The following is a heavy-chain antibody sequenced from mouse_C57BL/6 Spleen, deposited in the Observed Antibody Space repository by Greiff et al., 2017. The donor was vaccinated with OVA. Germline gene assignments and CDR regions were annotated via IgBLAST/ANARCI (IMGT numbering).Heavy chain of an antibody. Sequence: QVQLQQPGAELVKPGASVKLSCKASGYTFTSYWMQWVKQRPGQGLEWIGGIDPSDGYTNYNQKFKGKATLTADTSSSTAYMQLSSLTSEDSAVYSCAREKVTAVFDYWGQGTTLTVSS. CDR2: IDPSDGYT. J-gene: IGHJ2*01. CDR3: AREKVTAVFDY. V-gene: IGHV1-50*01. D-gene: IGHD1-1*01. CDR1: GYTFTSYW.